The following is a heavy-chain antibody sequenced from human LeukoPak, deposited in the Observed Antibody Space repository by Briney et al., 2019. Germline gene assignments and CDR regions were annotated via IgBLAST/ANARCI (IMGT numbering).Heavy chain of an antibody. D-gene: IGHD3-3*01. Sequence: ASVKVSCKASGYTFTSYGISWVRQAPGQGLEWMGWISAYNGNTNYAQKLQGRVTMTTDTSTSTAYMELRSLRSDDTAVYYCARVRYYDLYSGGSVDYWGQGTLVTVSS. CDR1: GYTFTSYG. CDR2: ISAYNGNT. V-gene: IGHV1-18*01. CDR3: ARVRYYDLYSGGSVDY. J-gene: IGHJ4*02.